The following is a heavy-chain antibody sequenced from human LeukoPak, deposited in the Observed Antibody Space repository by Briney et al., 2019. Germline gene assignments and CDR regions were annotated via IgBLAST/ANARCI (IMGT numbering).Heavy chain of an antibody. CDR1: GFTFSSYS. CDR2: IISSSSYI. Sequence: GGSLRLSCAASGFTFSSYSMNWVRQAPGKGLEWVSSIISSSSYIYYADSVKGRFTISRDNAKNSLYLQMNSLRAEDTAVYYCARVSLGYCSSTSCYTAFDIWGQGTMVTVPS. CDR3: ARVSLGYCSSTSCYTAFDI. D-gene: IGHD2-2*02. J-gene: IGHJ3*02. V-gene: IGHV3-21*01.